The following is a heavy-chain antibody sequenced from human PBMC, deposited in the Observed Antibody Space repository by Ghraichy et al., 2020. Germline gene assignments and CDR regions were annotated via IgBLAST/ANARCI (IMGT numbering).Heavy chain of an antibody. CDR2: INHSGST. D-gene: IGHD5-12*01. CDR1: GGSFSGYY. J-gene: IGHJ6*02. Sequence: SENLSLTCAVYGGSFSGYYWSWIRQPPGKGLEWIGEINHSGSTNYNPSLKSRVTISVDTSKNQFSLKLSSVTAADTAVYYCARSSCRGSGYPCYYYYGMDVWGQGTTVTVSS. CDR3: ARSSCRGSGYPCYYYYGMDV. V-gene: IGHV4-34*01.